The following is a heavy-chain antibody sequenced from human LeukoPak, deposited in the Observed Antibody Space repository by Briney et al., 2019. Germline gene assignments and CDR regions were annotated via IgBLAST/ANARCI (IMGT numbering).Heavy chain of an antibody. CDR2: IYYSGST. CDR1: GGSISSYY. J-gene: IGHJ4*02. V-gene: IGHV4-59*01. D-gene: IGHD6-13*01. Sequence: RSSETLSLTCTVSGGSISSYYWSWIRQPPGKGLEWIGYIYYSGSTNYNPSLKSRVTISVDTSKIQFSLKLSSVTAADTAVYYCARKYSSRSYFDYWGQGTLVTVSS. CDR3: ARKYSSRSYFDY.